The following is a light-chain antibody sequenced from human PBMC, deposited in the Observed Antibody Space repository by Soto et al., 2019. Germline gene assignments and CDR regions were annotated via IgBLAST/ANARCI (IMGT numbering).Light chain of an antibody. V-gene: IGKV1-5*03. J-gene: IGKJ1*01. Sequence: DIQMTQSPSTLSASVGDRVTITCRASQSISSWLAWYQQKPGQAPKLLIYQASSLEGGVPSRFSGSGSGTEFTLTISSLQPDDFATYYCQQYNSYSWTFGQGTKV. CDR1: QSISSW. CDR3: QQYNSYSWT. CDR2: QAS.